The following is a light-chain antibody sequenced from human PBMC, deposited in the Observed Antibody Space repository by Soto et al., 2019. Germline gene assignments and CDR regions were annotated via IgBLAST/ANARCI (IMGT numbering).Light chain of an antibody. CDR2: WAS. CDR1: QSILSSSNSKNY. Sequence: DIVMTQSPDSLTVSLGERATINCKSSQSILSSSNSKNYLAWYQQKPGQPPKLLLSWASTRDSGVPDRFSGSGSGATFTLTISSLQAEDVAVYYCQQYYNSPITFGQGTRLEMK. V-gene: IGKV4-1*01. CDR3: QQYYNSPIT. J-gene: IGKJ5*01.